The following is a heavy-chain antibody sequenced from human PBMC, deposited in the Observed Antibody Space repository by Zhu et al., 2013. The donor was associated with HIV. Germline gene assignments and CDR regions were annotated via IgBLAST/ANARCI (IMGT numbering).Heavy chain of an antibody. V-gene: IGHV1-2*02. Sequence: QVHLVQSGAEVKKPGASVKVSCKASGYTFIDYSIHWVRQAPGQGLEWMAWINPRSGDTKYSQKFQGRVTMTLDTSISTVYMELSRLRSDDSAVYYCTRRDSGSYVVFDYWGQGTLVTVSS. D-gene: IGHD1-26*01. CDR1: GYTFIDYS. CDR3: TRRDSGSYVVFDY. CDR2: INPRSGDT. J-gene: IGHJ4*02.